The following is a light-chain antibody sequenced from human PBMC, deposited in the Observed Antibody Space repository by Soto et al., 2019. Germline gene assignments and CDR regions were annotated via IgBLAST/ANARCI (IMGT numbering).Light chain of an antibody. Sequence: QSALTQPASVSGSPGQSITVSCTGTSSDIGFYNYVPWYQQHPGKAPKLIIYEVSNRPSEVSNRFSGSKSGNTASLTVSGLQAEDEADYYCASFTTTSTRVFGTGTKVTVL. CDR3: ASFTTTSTRV. CDR2: EVS. J-gene: IGLJ1*01. CDR1: SSDIGFYNY. V-gene: IGLV2-14*01.